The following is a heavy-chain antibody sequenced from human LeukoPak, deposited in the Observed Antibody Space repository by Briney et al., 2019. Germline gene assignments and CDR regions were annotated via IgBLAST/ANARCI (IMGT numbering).Heavy chain of an antibody. CDR3: AKVLSTGVLDC. V-gene: IGHV3-30*18. Sequence: PGGSLRLSCAASGFTFSSYGMHWVRQAPGKGLEWVAVISYDGSNKYYADSVKGRFTISRDNPKNTLYLQMNSLRAEDTAVYYCAKVLSTGVLDCWGQGTLVTVSS. CDR1: GFTFSSYG. CDR2: ISYDGSNK. J-gene: IGHJ4*02. D-gene: IGHD2-8*02.